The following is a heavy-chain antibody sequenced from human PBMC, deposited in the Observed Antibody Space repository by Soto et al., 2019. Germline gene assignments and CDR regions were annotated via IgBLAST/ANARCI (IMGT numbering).Heavy chain of an antibody. D-gene: IGHD3-3*01. CDR2: ISGDGTRT. CDR3: VKDLRPNRGWFGP. V-gene: IGHV3-23*01. Sequence: GGSLRLSCAASGFNFYNYAMTWVRQAPGKGLEWVSGISGDGTRTYYGDSVKGRFTISGDNSKNTVFLQMNSLRAEDTALYYCVKDLRPNRGWFGPWGQGTRVTVSS. CDR1: GFNFYNYA. J-gene: IGHJ5*02.